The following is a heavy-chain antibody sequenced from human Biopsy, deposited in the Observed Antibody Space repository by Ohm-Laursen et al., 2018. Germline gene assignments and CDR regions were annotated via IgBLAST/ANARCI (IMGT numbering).Heavy chain of an antibody. J-gene: IGHJ6*02. CDR3: APQTPRDPAILTGGYHYDIAV. V-gene: IGHV3-9*01. CDR1: GFNFDDFA. D-gene: IGHD3-9*01. Sequence: SLRLSCAASGFNFDDFAMHWVRQTPGKGLEWVSGISWNSGRIAYADSVKGRFTISRDNAKNSLYLQMNSLRSEDTAIYYCAPQTPRDPAILTGGYHYDIAVWGQGTTVTVSS. CDR2: ISWNSGRI.